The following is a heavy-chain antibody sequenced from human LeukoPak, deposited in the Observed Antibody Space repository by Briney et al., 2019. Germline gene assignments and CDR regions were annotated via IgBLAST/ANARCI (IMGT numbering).Heavy chain of an antibody. V-gene: IGHV4-4*07. CDR1: GGAISSYY. Sequence: SETLSLTCTVSGGAISSYYWSWIRQPAGKGLEWIGRFYISGSNNHPPSLKSRVTLSVDTSKNQFSLSLNSVTAADTDVYYCARDFLLQSEGLFDYWGQGTLVTVSS. CDR2: FYISGSN. CDR3: ARDFLLQSEGLFDY. D-gene: IGHD4-11*01. J-gene: IGHJ4*02.